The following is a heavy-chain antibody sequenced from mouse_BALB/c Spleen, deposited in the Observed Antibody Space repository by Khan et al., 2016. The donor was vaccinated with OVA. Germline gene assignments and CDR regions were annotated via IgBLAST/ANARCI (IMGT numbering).Heavy chain of an antibody. V-gene: IGHV1-4*01. CDR1: GYTFSSYT. CDR2: INPNNGYT. J-gene: IGHJ3*01. D-gene: IGHD2-14*01. CDR3: GRDGAYYRNDGWFAY. Sequence: QVQLKQSGAELARPGASVKMSCKTSGYTFSSYTIHWINLRPGQGLEWIGYINPNNGYTNYNQKFKNKATLTADKSSTTVYMQLSSLTSDDSAMYNCGRDGAYYRNDGWFAYWGQGTLVTVSA.